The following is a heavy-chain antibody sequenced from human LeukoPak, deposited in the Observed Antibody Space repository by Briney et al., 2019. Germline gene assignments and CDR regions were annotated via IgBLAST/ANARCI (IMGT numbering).Heavy chain of an antibody. J-gene: IGHJ5*02. Sequence: ASVKVSCTASGYTFTSYGMSWVRQAPGQGLEWMGWISAYNGNTNYAQKLQGRVTMTTDTSTSTAYMELRSLRSDDTAVYYCARSGITIFGVVTFNWFDHWGQGTLVTVSS. CDR3: ARSGITIFGVVTFNWFDH. CDR1: GYTFTSYG. CDR2: ISAYNGNT. D-gene: IGHD3-3*01. V-gene: IGHV1-18*01.